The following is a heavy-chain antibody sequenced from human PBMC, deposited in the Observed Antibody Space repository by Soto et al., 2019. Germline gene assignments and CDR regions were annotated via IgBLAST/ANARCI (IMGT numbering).Heavy chain of an antibody. V-gene: IGHV1-8*01. J-gene: IGHJ4*02. CDR1: GHGFSRYD. CDR2: MNPNSGNT. Sequence: GHGFSRYDIYWVRTETGQGLEWMGWMNPNSGNTGYAQKFQGRDTMTRNTSISTAYMELSSLRSEDTVVYYCARPAIAARSFDYWGQGT. CDR3: ARPAIAARSFDY. D-gene: IGHD6-6*01.